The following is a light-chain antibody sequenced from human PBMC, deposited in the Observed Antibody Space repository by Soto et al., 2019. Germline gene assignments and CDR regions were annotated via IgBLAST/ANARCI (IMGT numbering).Light chain of an antibody. CDR2: LGS. Sequence: DIVMTQSPLSLPVTPGEPASISCRSSQSLLHSNGYNYLDWYLQKPGQSPQLLIYLGSNRASGVPNRFSGSGSGTEFILTISGFQRDEFATYYCQQYHAYSLTLGQGTKVDIK. V-gene: IGKV2-28*01. J-gene: IGKJ1*01. CDR1: QSLLHSNGYNY. CDR3: QQYHAYSLT.